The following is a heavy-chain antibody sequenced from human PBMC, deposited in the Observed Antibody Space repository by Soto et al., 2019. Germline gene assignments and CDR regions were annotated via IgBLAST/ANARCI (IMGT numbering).Heavy chain of an antibody. J-gene: IGHJ4*02. Sequence: EVQLVESGGGLVKPGGSLRLSCAASGFTFSSYSMHWVRQAPGKGLEWVSSISSSSSYIYYADSVKGRFTISRDNAKNSLYLQMNSLRAEDTAVYYCARDFYSGSYWNYWGQGTLVTVSS. V-gene: IGHV3-21*01. CDR1: GFTFSSYS. CDR3: ARDFYSGSYWNY. D-gene: IGHD1-26*01. CDR2: ISSSSSYI.